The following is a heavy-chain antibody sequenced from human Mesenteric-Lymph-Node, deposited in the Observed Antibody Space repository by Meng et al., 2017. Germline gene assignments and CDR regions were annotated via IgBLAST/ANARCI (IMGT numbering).Heavy chain of an antibody. Sequence: SGPTLVKPTQTLTLTCTFSGFSLSTSGVGVGWIRQPPGKALEWLALIYWDDDKRYSPSLKSRLTITKDTSKNQVVLAMTNMDPVDTATYYCARTYYYDSSGYPLFDYWGRGTRVTVSS. CDR2: IYWDDDK. CDR1: GFSLSTSGVG. D-gene: IGHD3-22*01. V-gene: IGHV2-5*02. CDR3: ARTYYYDSSGYPLFDY. J-gene: IGHJ4*02.